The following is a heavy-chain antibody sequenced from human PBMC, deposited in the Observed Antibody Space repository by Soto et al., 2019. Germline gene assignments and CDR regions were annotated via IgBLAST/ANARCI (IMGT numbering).Heavy chain of an antibody. D-gene: IGHD2-2*01. CDR1: GDTLGSFA. CDR3: ATEGVSVPAGTFEY. V-gene: IGHV1-69*01. CDR2: IIPILRSV. Sequence: QVQLVQSGAEVLNPGSSLKVSCKASGDTLGSFAFSWVRQTPGQGLEWLGGIIPILRSVSHAQRFQGRLTLTADESSRTVFMELTRLTSEDTADYYCATEGVSVPAGTFEYWGQGTLVTVSS. J-gene: IGHJ4*02.